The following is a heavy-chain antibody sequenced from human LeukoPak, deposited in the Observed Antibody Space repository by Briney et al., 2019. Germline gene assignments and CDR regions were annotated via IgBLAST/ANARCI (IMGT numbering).Heavy chain of an antibody. CDR1: GYTFTSYG. D-gene: IGHD3-10*01. J-gene: IGHJ4*02. CDR2: ISAYNGNT. Sequence: GASVKVSCKASGYTFTSYGISWVRQAPGQGLEWMGWISAYNGNTNYAQKLQGRVTMTTDTSTSTAYMELRSLRSDDTAVYYCASGITMVRGVILLDYWGQGTLVTVSS. CDR3: ASGITMVRGVILLDY. V-gene: IGHV1-18*01.